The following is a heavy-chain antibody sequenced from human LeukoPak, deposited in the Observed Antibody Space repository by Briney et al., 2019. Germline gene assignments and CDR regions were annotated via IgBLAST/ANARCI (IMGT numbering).Heavy chain of an antibody. J-gene: IGHJ4*02. CDR3: ARVRFGEIPYYFDY. V-gene: IGHV3-11*04. Sequence: GGSLRLSCAASGFTFSDYYMSWIRQAPGKGLEWVSYISGSGRTIYYADSVKGRFTISRDNAKNSLYLQMNSLRAEDTAVYYCARVRFGEIPYYFDYWGQGTLVTVSS. CDR2: ISGSGRTI. CDR1: GFTFSDYY. D-gene: IGHD3-10*01.